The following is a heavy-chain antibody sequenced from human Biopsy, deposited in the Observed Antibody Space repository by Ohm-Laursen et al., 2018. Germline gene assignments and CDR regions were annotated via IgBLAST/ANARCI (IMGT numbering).Heavy chain of an antibody. Sequence: GTLSLTCTVSRDSISNYYWAWLRQPPGKGLEWIGSIFYTGIIFYNPSLKSRVSISVDTSKNQFSLNLNSVTASDTALYYCARHPTGFWFDPWGQGTTVTVSS. CDR2: IFYTGII. CDR3: ARHPTGFWFDP. J-gene: IGHJ5*01. CDR1: RDSISNYY. V-gene: IGHV4-39*01.